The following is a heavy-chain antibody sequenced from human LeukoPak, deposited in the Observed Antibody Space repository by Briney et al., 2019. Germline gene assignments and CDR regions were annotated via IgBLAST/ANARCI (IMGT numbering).Heavy chain of an antibody. Sequence: GGSLRLSCAASGFAFSNFAMHWVRQAPGKGLDWVAVVSNEGTIKYYTDSAKGRFSISRDNSDNIVSLQMNNLTTEDTARYYCAREKFDSWGQGTLVTVSP. V-gene: IGHV3-30*14. CDR2: VSNEGTIK. CDR3: AREKFDS. J-gene: IGHJ5*01. CDR1: GFAFSNFA.